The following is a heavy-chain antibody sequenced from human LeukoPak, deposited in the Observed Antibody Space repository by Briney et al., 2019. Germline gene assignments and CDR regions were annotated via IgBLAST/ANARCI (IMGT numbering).Heavy chain of an antibody. J-gene: IGHJ3*01. CDR2: ISSSSSYI. V-gene: IGHV3-21*01. D-gene: IGHD1-1*01. Sequence: GGSLRLSCAASGFTFSSYSMNWVRQAPGKGLEWVSSISSSSSYIYYADSVKGRFTISRDNAKNSLYLQMNSLRAEDTAVYYCVRCTFVLHKRCSAFDVWGQGTMVTVSA. CDR1: GFTFSSYS. CDR3: VRCTFVLHKRCSAFDV.